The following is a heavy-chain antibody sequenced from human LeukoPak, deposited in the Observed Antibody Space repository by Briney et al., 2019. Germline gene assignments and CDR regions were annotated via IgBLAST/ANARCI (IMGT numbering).Heavy chain of an antibody. V-gene: IGHV1-2*02. Sequence: ASVKVSCKASGHTFTGYYMHWVRQAPGQGLEWMGWTNPNSGGTNYAQKFQGRVTMTRDTSISTAYMELSRLRSDDTAVYYCANTMVRGVIDIYFDYWGQGTLVTVSS. CDR3: ANTMVRGVIDIYFDY. CDR1: GHTFTGYY. J-gene: IGHJ4*02. D-gene: IGHD3-10*01. CDR2: TNPNSGGT.